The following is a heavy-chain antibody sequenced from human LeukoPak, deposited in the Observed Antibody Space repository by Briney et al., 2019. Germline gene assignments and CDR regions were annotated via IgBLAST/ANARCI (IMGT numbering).Heavy chain of an antibody. J-gene: IGHJ4*02. CDR2: VDPEDGET. V-gene: IGHV1-69-2*01. D-gene: IGHD2-15*01. CDR3: ATGPGGGGGYYFDY. Sequence: ASVKVSCKVSGYTFTDYYMHWVQQAPGKGLEWMGLVDPEDGETIYAEKFQGRVTITADASTDTAYMELSSLRSEDTAVYYCATGPGGGGGYYFDYWGQGTLVTVSS. CDR1: GYTFTDYY.